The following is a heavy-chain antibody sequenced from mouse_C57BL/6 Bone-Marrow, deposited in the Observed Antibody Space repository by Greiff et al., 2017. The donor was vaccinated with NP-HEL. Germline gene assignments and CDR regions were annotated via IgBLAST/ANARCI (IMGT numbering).Heavy chain of an antibody. V-gene: IGHV1-5*01. CDR1: GYTLTSYW. Sequence: EVLLVESGTVLARPGASVKMSCKTSGYTLTSYWMHWVKQRPGQGLEWIGAISPGNSDTSYNQKFKGKAKLTAVTSASTAYMELSSLTNEDSAVYYCTYGNYYYAMDYWGQGTSVTVSS. CDR2: ISPGNSDT. CDR3: TYGNYYYAMDY. D-gene: IGHD2-1*01. J-gene: IGHJ4*01.